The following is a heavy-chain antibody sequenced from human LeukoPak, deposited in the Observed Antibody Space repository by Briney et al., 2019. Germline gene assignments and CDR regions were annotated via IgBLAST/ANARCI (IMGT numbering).Heavy chain of an antibody. CDR1: GFTFSSYV. CDR3: AKYPGGGGYYDSSGYYPFDY. Sequence: GGSLRLSCAASGFTFSSYVMHWVRQAPGKGLEWVALISYDGSNKYYADSVKGRFTISRDNSKNTLYLQMNSLRAEDTAVYYCAKYPGGGGYYDSSGYYPFDYWGQGTLVTVSS. V-gene: IGHV3-30-3*02. CDR2: ISYDGSNK. D-gene: IGHD3-22*01. J-gene: IGHJ4*02.